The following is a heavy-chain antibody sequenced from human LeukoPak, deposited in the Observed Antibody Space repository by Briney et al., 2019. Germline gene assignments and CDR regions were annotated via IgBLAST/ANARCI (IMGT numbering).Heavy chain of an antibody. V-gene: IGHV1-46*01. Sequence: ASVKVSCKASGYTFASYYMHWVRQAPGQGLEWMGIINHSGGSTSYAQKFQGRVTMTRDMSTSTVYMELSSLRSEDTAVYYCAREIRGQYDSSGLIENWFDPWGQGTLVTVSS. CDR3: AREIRGQYDSSGLIENWFDP. J-gene: IGHJ5*02. CDR2: INHSGGST. D-gene: IGHD3-22*01. CDR1: GYTFASYY.